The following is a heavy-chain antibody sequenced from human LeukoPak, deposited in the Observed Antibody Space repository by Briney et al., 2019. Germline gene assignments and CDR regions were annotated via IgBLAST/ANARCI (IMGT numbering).Heavy chain of an antibody. J-gene: IGHJ6*03. Sequence: SETLSLTCTVSGGSISSGGYYWSWIRQHPGKGLEWIGYIYYSGSTYYNPSLKSRVTISVDTSKNQFSLKLSYVTAADTALYYCARDRERWTTTTSGYHDYHYYTDVWGKGTTVTVSS. CDR2: IYYSGST. CDR3: ARDRERWTTTTSGYHDYHYYTDV. D-gene: IGHD4-17*01. V-gene: IGHV4-31*03. CDR1: GGSISSGGYY.